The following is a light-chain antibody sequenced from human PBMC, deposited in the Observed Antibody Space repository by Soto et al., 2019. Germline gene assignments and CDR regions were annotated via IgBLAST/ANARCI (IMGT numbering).Light chain of an antibody. V-gene: IGKV3-20*01. J-gene: IGKJ1*01. CDR1: QSVSSSH. Sequence: EIVLTQSPGTLYLAAGERATLSFRDSQSVSSSHLAWYQHKPGQAPRLLIFGASIRATGIPDRFSGSGSGTDFTLTITRLEPEDFAVYFCLRYSSSQWTFGQGTKVDI. CDR3: LRYSSSQWT. CDR2: GAS.